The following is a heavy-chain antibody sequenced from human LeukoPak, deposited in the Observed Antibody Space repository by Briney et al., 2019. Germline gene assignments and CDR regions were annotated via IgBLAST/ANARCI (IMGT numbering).Heavy chain of an antibody. V-gene: IGHV6-1*01. D-gene: IGHD1-1*01. J-gene: IGHJ6*03. CDR3: AREGLLRTERYYYYMDV. Sequence: SQTLSLTCAISGDSDSSNSAAWNWIRQSPSRGLEWLGRTYYRSKWYNDYAVSVKSRITINPDTSKNQFSLQLNSVTPEDTAVYYCAREGLLRTERYYYYMDVWGKGTTVTVSS. CDR2: TYYRSKWYN. CDR1: GDSDSSNSAA.